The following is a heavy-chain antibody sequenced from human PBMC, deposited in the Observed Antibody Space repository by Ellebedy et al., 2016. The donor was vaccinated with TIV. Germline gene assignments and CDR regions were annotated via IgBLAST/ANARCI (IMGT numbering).Heavy chain of an antibody. Sequence: GESLKISCQGSGYSFTTRWIGWARQMPGKGLEWVGIIHPADPPTKYSPSFQGQVTISADKSISTAYLQLGNLKASDTAIYYCSIAVDGTTWFDPWGQGTLVTVSS. CDR1: GYSFTTRW. CDR3: SIAVDGTTWFDP. V-gene: IGHV5-51*01. CDR2: IHPADPPT. J-gene: IGHJ5*02. D-gene: IGHD5-24*01.